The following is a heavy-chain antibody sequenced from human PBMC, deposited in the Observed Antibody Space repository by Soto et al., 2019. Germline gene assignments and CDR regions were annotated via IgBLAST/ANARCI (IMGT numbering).Heavy chain of an antibody. J-gene: IGHJ4*02. CDR2: ISSNGGST. CDR1: GFTFSSYA. V-gene: IGHV3-64D*06. CDR3: VKGNDFWSGYYDY. Sequence: GGSLRLSCSASGFTFSSYAMHWVRQAPGKGLEYVSAISSNGGSTYYADSVKGRFTISRDNSKNTLYLQMSSLRAEDTAVYYCVKGNDFWSGYYDYWGQGTLVTVSS. D-gene: IGHD3-3*01.